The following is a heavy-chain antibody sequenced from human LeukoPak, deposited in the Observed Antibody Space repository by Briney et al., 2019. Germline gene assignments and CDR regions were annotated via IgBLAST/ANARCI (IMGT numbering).Heavy chain of an antibody. D-gene: IGHD6-19*01. CDR1: GFTFSSYA. V-gene: IGHV3-23*01. CDR3: AKDAGSGQPNYFDY. CDR2: ISGGGGST. J-gene: IGHJ4*02. Sequence: PGGSLRVSCAASGFTFSSYAMSWVRQAPGNGLEWVSAISGGGGSTYYADSVKGRFTISRDNSKNTLYLQMNSLRAEDTAVYYCAKDAGSGQPNYFDYWGQGTLVTVSS.